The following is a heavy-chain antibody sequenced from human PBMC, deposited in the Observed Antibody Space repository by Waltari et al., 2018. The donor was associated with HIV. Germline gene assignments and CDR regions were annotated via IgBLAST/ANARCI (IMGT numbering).Heavy chain of an antibody. Sequence: LQMQESGPGVVRPSETLSLTCCVSGGSVPSSIPYWVWIRQSPNIGLEWIGSLYYGGNTYHNPSLRSRVAISADRSTNQFSLRLTSVSVADSAIYYCVRRVAEDYGSGRVDSWGQGILVVVSS. CDR2: LYYGGNT. D-gene: IGHD4-17*01. J-gene: IGHJ4*02. V-gene: IGHV4-39*01. CDR1: GGSVPSSIPY. CDR3: VRRVAEDYGSGRVDS.